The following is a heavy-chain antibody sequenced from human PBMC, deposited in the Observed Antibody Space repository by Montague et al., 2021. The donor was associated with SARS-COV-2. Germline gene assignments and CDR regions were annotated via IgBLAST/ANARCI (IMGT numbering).Heavy chain of an antibody. CDR1: GGSISSYY. CDR2: IYYSGST. J-gene: IGHJ4*02. CDR3: ARYYYDSSGYYSTPVLDY. Sequence: ETLSLTCTVSGGSISSYYWSWIRQPPGKGLEWIGYIYYSGSTNYNPSLKSRVTISVDTSKNQFSLKLSSVTAADTAVYYCARYYYDSSGYYSTPVLDYWGQGTLVTVSS. V-gene: IGHV4-59*01. D-gene: IGHD3-22*01.